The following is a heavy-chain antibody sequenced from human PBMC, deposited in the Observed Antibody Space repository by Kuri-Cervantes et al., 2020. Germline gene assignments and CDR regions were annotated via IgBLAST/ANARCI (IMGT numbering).Heavy chain of an antibody. J-gene: IGHJ5*02. CDR3: AKDRIAVAGKGRWFDP. Sequence: LSLTCAASGFTFSSYDMHWVRQATGKGLEWVSAIGTAGDTYYPGSVKGRFTISRENAKNSLYLQMNSLRAEDTAVYYCAKDRIAVAGKGRWFDPWGQGTLVTVSS. CDR2: IGTAGDT. V-gene: IGHV3-13*01. CDR1: GFTFSSYD. D-gene: IGHD6-19*01.